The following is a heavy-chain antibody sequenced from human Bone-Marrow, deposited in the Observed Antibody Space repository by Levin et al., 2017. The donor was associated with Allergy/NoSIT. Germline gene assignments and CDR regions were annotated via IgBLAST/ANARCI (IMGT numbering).Heavy chain of an antibody. D-gene: IGHD1-26*01. J-gene: IGHJ6*02. Sequence: GASVKVSCQTSGYTFIHFYIEWVRQAPGQGLEWMGLINPSTGTATYAQKFQGRVTMTRDTSTSTVHMEVSSLRSDDTAVYYCARPKVGSIDYYAMDVWGQGTTVIVSS. CDR1: GYTFIHFY. CDR2: INPSTGTA. V-gene: IGHV1-46*01. CDR3: ARPKVGSIDYYAMDV.